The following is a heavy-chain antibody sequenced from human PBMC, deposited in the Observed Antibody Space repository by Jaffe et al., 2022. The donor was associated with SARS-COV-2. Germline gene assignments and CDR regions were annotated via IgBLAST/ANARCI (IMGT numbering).Heavy chain of an antibody. CDR2: INSNTDGGTT. CDR1: GFSFRDAL. D-gene: IGHD3-3*01. V-gene: IGHV3-15*01. J-gene: IGHJ4*02. Sequence: EVQLVESGGDLVEPGGSIKLSCTASGFSFRDALMSWVRQAPGKGLEWIGRINSNTDGGTTDYAASVKGRFSISRNDSTNTLYLQMGSLQTEDTAVYYCTTDMITIFGVQTVFDYWGRGARVAVSS. CDR3: TTDMITIFGVQTVFDY.